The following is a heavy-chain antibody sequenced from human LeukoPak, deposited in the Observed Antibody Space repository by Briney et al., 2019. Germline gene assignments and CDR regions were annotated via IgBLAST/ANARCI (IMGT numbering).Heavy chain of an antibody. CDR1: GFTFSSYA. Sequence: GGSLRLSCAASGFTFSSYAMSWVRQAPGKGLEWVSAISGSGGSTYYADSVKGRFTISRDNSKNTLYLQMSSLRAEDTAVYYCAKLRWSPRYFDYWGQGTLVTVSS. J-gene: IGHJ4*02. D-gene: IGHD2-21*01. CDR2: ISGSGGST. V-gene: IGHV3-23*01. CDR3: AKLRWSPRYFDY.